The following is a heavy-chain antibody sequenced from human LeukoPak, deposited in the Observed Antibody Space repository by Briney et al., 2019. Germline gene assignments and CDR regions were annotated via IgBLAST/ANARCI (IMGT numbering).Heavy chain of an antibody. CDR3: ARDRLGVTTYYFDY. V-gene: IGHV4-4*07. J-gene: IGHJ4*01. Sequence: ASETLSLTCTVSGGSISSYYWSWIRQPAGKGLEWIGHIYSSGRTSYNPSLKSRVTMSVDTSKNQFSLKLSSVTAADTAVYYCARDRLGVTTYYFDYWGHGTLVTVSS. D-gene: IGHD4-17*01. CDR1: GGSISSYY. CDR2: IYSSGRT.